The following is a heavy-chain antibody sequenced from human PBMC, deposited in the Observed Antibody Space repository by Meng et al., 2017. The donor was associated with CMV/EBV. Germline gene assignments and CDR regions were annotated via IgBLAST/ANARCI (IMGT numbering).Heavy chain of an antibody. CDR2: INPSGGST. D-gene: IGHD2-2*01. CDR3: AREPGYCSSTSCSFDP. Sequence: ASVKVSCKASGYTFTSYYIHWVRQAPGQGLEWMGIINPSGGSTSYAQKFQGRVTMTRDTSTSTVYMELSSLRSEDTAVYYCAREPGYCSSTSCSFDPWGQGTLVTVSS. J-gene: IGHJ5*02. V-gene: IGHV1-46*01. CDR1: GYTFTSYY.